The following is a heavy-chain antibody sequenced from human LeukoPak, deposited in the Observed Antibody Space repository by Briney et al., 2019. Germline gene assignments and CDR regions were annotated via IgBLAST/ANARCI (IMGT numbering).Heavy chain of an antibody. CDR3: ARGLYYDFWSAFYYYGMDV. D-gene: IGHD3-3*01. J-gene: IGHJ6*02. CDR2: INHSGST. Sequence: SETLSLTCAVYGGSFSGYYWSWIRQPPGKGLEWIGEINHSGSTNYNPSLKSRVTISVDTSKNQFSLKLSPVTAADTAVYYCARGLYYDFWSAFYYYGMDVWGQGTTVTVSS. CDR1: GGSFSGYY. V-gene: IGHV4-34*01.